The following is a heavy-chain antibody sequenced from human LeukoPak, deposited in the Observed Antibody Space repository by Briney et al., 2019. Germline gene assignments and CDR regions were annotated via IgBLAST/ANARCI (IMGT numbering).Heavy chain of an antibody. Sequence: GGSLRLSCAASGFTFSSYHMNWVRQAPGKGLEGVSYISIFSSTIYYADSVKGRFTISRDDANSLVYLQMNSLRAEDTAVYYCARTNERELDYWGQGTLVTVSS. CDR3: ARTNERELDY. CDR2: ISIFSSTI. D-gene: IGHD1-26*01. J-gene: IGHJ4*02. CDR1: GFTFSSYH. V-gene: IGHV3-48*01.